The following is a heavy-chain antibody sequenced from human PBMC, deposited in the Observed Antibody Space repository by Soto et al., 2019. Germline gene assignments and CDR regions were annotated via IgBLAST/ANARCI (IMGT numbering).Heavy chain of an antibody. CDR2: IGTFGDT. CDR3: ARGLGPGSGSDRPGRIDGFDM. V-gene: IGHV3-13*01. J-gene: IGHJ3*02. Sequence: GGSLRLSCAASGFIFRIYDMHWVRQAPGKGLEWVSAIGTFGDTYYPGSETGRFTISRDSARNSLYRQRNNRGAGDTDVSYCARGLGPGSGSDRPGRIDGFDMWGQGTVVTVSS. D-gene: IGHD3-10*01. CDR1: GFIFRIYD.